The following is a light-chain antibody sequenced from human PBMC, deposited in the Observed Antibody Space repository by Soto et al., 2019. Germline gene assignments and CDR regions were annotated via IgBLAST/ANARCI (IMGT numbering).Light chain of an antibody. J-gene: IGLJ2*01. V-gene: IGLV2-14*01. Sequence: QSVLTQPASVSGSPGQSITISCTGTSSDVGGYDYVSWYQQHPGKAPKLMIYEVSNRPAGVSSRVSGSKSGNTASLTISGLQAEDEADYYCASYTSSNAVLFGGGTKLAVL. CDR2: EVS. CDR3: ASYTSSNAVL. CDR1: SSDVGGYDY.